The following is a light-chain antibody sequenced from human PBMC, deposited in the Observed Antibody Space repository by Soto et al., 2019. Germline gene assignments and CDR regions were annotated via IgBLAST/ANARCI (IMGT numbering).Light chain of an antibody. CDR2: DVS. V-gene: IGKV3-11*01. J-gene: IGKJ5*01. Sequence: RVMTRAPASLSGAPWEIATLSCRASQSVSSNLAWYQQKPGQAPRLLIYDVSNRATGIPARFSGSGSGTDFTLTISSLEPEDFAVYYCQQRDYWPVTFGQGTRLEIK. CDR1: QSVSSN. CDR3: QQRDYWPVT.